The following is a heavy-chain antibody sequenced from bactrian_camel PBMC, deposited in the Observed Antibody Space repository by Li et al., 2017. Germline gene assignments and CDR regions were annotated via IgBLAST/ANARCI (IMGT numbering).Heavy chain of an antibody. CDR3: AADSQMTPDMWLIRHNIKTVRF. V-gene: IGHV3S1*01. D-gene: IGHD1*01. CDR1: GYTFTGYS. CDR2: IDKGGSTT. J-gene: IGHJ4*01. Sequence: HVQLVESGGDSVQAGGSLRLSCAASGYTFTGYSMGWFRQATGKEPEGVAGIDKGGSTTYYADSVKGRFTISRDNAENTLTLQMNSLKPEDTAMYYCAADSQMTPDMWLIRHNIKTVRFRGQGTQVTVS.